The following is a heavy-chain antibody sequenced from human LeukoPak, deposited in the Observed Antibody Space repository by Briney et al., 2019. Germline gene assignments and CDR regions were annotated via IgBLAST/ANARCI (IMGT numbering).Heavy chain of an antibody. V-gene: IGHV1-69*05. CDR1: GATFSSYA. D-gene: IGHD6-6*01. CDR3: ARGRGEYSSSSGLSGWFDP. J-gene: IGHJ5*02. Sequence: GSSVKVSCKASGATFSSYAISWVRQAPGQGLEWMGGIIPIFGTANYAQKFQGRVTITTDESTSTAYMELSSLRSEDTAVYYCARGRGEYSSSSGLSGWFDPWGQGTLVTVSS. CDR2: IIPIFGTA.